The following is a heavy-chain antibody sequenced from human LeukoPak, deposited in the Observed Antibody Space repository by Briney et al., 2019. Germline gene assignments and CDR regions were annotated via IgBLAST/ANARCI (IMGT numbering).Heavy chain of an antibody. CDR1: GGSISSSNW. V-gene: IGHV4-4*02. CDR2: IYHSGST. D-gene: IGHD4-17*01. CDR3: ARESYGDYEGFFDY. Sequence: SETLSLTCAVSGGSISSSNWWSWVRQPPGKGLEWIGEIYHSGSTNYNPSLKSRVTISVDKSKNQFSLKLSSVTAADTAVYYCARESYGDYEGFFDYWGQGTLVTVSS. J-gene: IGHJ4*02.